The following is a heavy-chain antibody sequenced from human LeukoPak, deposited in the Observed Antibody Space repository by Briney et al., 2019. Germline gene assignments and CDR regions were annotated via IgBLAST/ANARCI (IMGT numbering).Heavy chain of an antibody. J-gene: IGHJ4*02. V-gene: IGHV1-2*02. D-gene: IGHD3-22*01. Sequence: GASVKVSCKASGYTFTGYYMHWVRQAPGQGLEWMGWINPNSGGTNYAQKFQGRVTMTRDTSISTAYMELSRLRSDDTAVYYCARARPYYYDSSGYYYGYWGQGTLVTVSS. CDR1: GYTFTGYY. CDR3: ARARPYYYDSSGYYYGY. CDR2: INPNSGGT.